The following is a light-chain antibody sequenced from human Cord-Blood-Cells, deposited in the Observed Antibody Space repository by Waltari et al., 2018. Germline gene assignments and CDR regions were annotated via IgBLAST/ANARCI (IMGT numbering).Light chain of an antibody. J-gene: IGKJ1*01. CDR3: QQYGSSPRT. CDR2: GAS. V-gene: IGKV3-20*01. Sequence: EIVLTQSPGTLSLSTGERATLSCRASQSVSSSYLAWYQQKPGQAPRLLIYGASSRATGSPDRFSGSGSGTDFTLTISRLEPEDFAVYYGQQYGSSPRTFGQGTKVEIK. CDR1: QSVSSSY.